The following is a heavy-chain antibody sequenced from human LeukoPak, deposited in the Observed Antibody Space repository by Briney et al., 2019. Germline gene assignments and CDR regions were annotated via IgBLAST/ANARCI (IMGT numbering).Heavy chain of an antibody. V-gene: IGHV1-69*13. Sequence: ASVKVSCKASGGTFSSYAISWVRQAPGQGLEWMGGIIPIFGTANYAQKFQGRVTITADESTSTAYMELSSLRSEDTAVYYCARGAPNNNFDWFLGIHAPLDYFDYWGQGTLVTVSS. D-gene: IGHD3-9*01. J-gene: IGHJ4*02. CDR1: GGTFSSYA. CDR3: ARGAPNNNFDWFLGIHAPLDYFDY. CDR2: IIPIFGTA.